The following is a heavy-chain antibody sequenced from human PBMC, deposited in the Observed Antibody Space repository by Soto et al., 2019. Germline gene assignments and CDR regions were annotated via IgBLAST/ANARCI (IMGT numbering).Heavy chain of an antibody. Sequence: GGSLRLSCAASGFTFSSYWMSWVRQAPGKGLEWVANIKQDGSEKYYVDSVKGRFTISRDNAKNSLYLQMNSLRAEDTAVYYCARGGRGIAAADFDYWGPGTLVTVSS. CDR3: ARGGRGIAAADFDY. V-gene: IGHV3-7*04. CDR1: GFTFSSYW. D-gene: IGHD6-13*01. CDR2: IKQDGSEK. J-gene: IGHJ4*02.